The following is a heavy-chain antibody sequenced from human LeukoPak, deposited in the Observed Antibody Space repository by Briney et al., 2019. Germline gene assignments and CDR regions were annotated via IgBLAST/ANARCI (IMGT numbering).Heavy chain of an antibody. Sequence: GGSLRLSCAASGFTFSSYEMNWVRQAPGKGLEWVSYISSSGSTIYYADSVKGRFTISRDNAKNSMYLQMNSLRAEDTAVYYCARLAGGYYYYMDVWGKGTTVTVSS. V-gene: IGHV3-48*03. D-gene: IGHD2-21*01. CDR1: GFTFSSYE. CDR3: ARLAGGYYYYMDV. CDR2: ISSSGSTI. J-gene: IGHJ6*03.